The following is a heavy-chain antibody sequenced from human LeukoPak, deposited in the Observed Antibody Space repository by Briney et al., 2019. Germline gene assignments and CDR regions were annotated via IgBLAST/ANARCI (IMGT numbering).Heavy chain of an antibody. CDR2: VNGDGRNI. CDR3: TRDLMDYDVSTGLHHYYMDV. V-gene: IGHV3-74*01. J-gene: IGHJ6*02. D-gene: IGHD3-9*01. CDR1: GFTFSSYW. Sequence: GGSLRLSCVASGFTFSSYWMHWVRQDPRKGLVWASRVNGDGRNINYADSVRGRFTISRDNAKNTLYLQMNTLRVEDTAVYYCTRDLMDYDVSTGLHHYYMDVWGQGTTVTVSS.